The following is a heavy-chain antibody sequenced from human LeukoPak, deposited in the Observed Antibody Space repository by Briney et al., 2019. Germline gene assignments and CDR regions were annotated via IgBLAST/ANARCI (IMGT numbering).Heavy chain of an antibody. V-gene: IGHV1-69*04. D-gene: IGHD3-22*01. J-gene: IGHJ6*02. CDR3: ASIKYYYDSSGPIGDV. CDR1: GGTFSSYA. CDR2: IIPILGIA. Sequence: ASVKVSCKASGGTFSSYAISWVRQAPGQGLEWMGRIIPILGIANYAQKFQGRVTITADKSTSTAYMELSSLRSEDTAVYYCASIKYYYDSSGPIGDVWGQGTTVTVSS.